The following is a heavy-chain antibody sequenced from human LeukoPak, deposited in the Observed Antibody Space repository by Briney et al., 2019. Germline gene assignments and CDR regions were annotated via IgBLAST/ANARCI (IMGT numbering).Heavy chain of an antibody. D-gene: IGHD6-13*01. CDR3: ARDTPSPKDASWSPLDY. CDR1: GGTFSSYA. CDR2: IIPIFGTA. Sequence: GSSVKVSCKASGGTFSSYAISWVRQAPGQGLEWMGGIIPIFGTANYAQKFQGRVTITADESTSTAYMELSSLRSEDTAVYYCARDTPSPKDASWSPLDYWGQGTLVTVSS. V-gene: IGHV1-69*01. J-gene: IGHJ4*02.